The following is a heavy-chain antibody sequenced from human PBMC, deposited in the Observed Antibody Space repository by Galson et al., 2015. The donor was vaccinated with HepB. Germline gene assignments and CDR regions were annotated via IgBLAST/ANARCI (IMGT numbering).Heavy chain of an antibody. J-gene: IGHJ4*02. CDR2: ISYDGSNK. D-gene: IGHD6-19*01. CDR1: GFTFSSYG. Sequence: SLRLSCAASGFTFSSYGMHWVRQAPGKGLEWVAVISYDGSNKYYADSVKGRFTISRDNSKNTLYLQMNSLRAEDTAVYYCAKDGDSSGCLDYWGQGTLVTVSS. CDR3: AKDGDSSGCLDY. V-gene: IGHV3-30*18.